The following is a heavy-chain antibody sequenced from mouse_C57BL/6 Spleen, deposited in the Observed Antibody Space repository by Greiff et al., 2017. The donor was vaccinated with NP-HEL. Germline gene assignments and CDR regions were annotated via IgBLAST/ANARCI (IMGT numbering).Heavy chain of an antibody. Sequence: QVQLQQPGAELVRPGTSVKLSCKASGYTFTSYWMHWVKQRPGQGLEWIGVIDPSDIYTNYNQKFKGKATLTVDTSSSTAYMQLSSLTSEDSAVYYCARGLYDGYSPFAYWGQGTLVTVSA. D-gene: IGHD2-3*01. J-gene: IGHJ3*01. V-gene: IGHV1-59*01. CDR3: ARGLYDGYSPFAY. CDR2: IDPSDIYT. CDR1: GYTFTSYW.